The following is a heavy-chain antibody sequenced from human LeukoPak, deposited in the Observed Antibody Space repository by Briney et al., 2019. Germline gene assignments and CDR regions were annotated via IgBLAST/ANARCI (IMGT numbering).Heavy chain of an antibody. V-gene: IGHV3-7*01. D-gene: IGHD3-16*01. Sequence: GGSLRLSCVGSGLTLSSSWMHWVRQAPGKGLEWVANINTDGSEMYYVDSVRGRFTMSRDFAKNSLYLQIESLRVEDTAVYYCARDFNWGASDYWGQGTLVTVSS. CDR1: GLTLSSSW. J-gene: IGHJ4*02. CDR2: INTDGSEM. CDR3: ARDFNWGASDY.